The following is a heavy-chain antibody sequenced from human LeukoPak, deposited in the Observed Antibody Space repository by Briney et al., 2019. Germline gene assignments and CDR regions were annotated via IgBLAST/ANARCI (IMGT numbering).Heavy chain of an antibody. CDR2: FDPEDGET. CDR1: GYTLTELS. D-gene: IGHD2-2*01. CDR3: AVSSSTFPADRYYFDY. V-gene: IGHV1-24*01. Sequence: ASVKVSCKVSGYTLTELSMHWVRQAPGKGLEWMGGFDPEDGETIYAQKFQGRVTMTEDTSTDTAYMELSSLRSEDTAVYYCAVSSSTFPADRYYFDYWGQGTLVTVSS. J-gene: IGHJ4*02.